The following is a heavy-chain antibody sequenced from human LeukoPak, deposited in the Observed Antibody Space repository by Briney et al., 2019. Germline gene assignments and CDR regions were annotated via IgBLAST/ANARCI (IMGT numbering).Heavy chain of an antibody. CDR1: GFTFSSYD. V-gene: IGHV3-30*04. D-gene: IGHD2-2*01. J-gene: IGHJ4*02. CDR3: ARDWLPYCSSTSCYYFFI. CDR2: ISYDGSNK. Sequence: GGSLRLSCAASGFTFSSYDMNWLRQAPGKGLEWVAVISYDGSNKYYADSVKGRFTISRDNSKNTLYLQMNSLRAEDTAVYYCARDWLPYCSSTSCYYFFIWGQGTLVTVSS.